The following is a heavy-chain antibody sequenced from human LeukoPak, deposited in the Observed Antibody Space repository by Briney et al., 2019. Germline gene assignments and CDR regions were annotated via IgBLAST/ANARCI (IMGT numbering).Heavy chain of an antibody. D-gene: IGHD3-9*01. CDR3: ARLYYDILTGSDGYGMDV. CDR2: IPYDGSNK. Sequence: PGGSLRLSCAASGFTFSSYAMHWVRQAPGKGLEWVAVIPYDGSNKYYADSVKGRFTISRDNSKNTLYLQMNSLRAEDTAVYYCARLYYDILTGSDGYGMDVWGQGTTVTVSS. V-gene: IGHV3-30-3*01. J-gene: IGHJ6*02. CDR1: GFTFSSYA.